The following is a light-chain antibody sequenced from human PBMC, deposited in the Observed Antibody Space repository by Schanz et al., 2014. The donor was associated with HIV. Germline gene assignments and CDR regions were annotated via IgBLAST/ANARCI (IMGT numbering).Light chain of an antibody. CDR2: SAS. V-gene: IGKV3D-15*01. CDR3: QQYNNWYT. J-gene: IGKJ2*01. CDR1: QSVSSK. Sequence: EIVMTQSPATLSVSPGERATLSCRASQSVSSKLDWYQQKPGQAPRLLIYSASSRATGIPDRFSGSGSGTDFTLTISRLEPEDFAVYYCQQYNNWYTFGQGTRLEI.